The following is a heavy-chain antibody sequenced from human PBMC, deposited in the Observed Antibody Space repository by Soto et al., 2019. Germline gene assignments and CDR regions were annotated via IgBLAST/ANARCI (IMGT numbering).Heavy chain of an antibody. J-gene: IGHJ4*02. D-gene: IGHD3-22*01. CDR2: IYYSGST. Sequence: QVQLQESGPALVEPSQTLSLTCTVSGGSISSGDYYWTWIRQPPGPGLEWRGYIYYSGSTYYNPYLESRVTISVDTCVNQFSLRMSSVTAADTAVYYCARADSSGYSYFDYWGQGSMVTVSS. V-gene: IGHV4-30-4*01. CDR3: ARADSSGYSYFDY. CDR1: GGSISSGDYY.